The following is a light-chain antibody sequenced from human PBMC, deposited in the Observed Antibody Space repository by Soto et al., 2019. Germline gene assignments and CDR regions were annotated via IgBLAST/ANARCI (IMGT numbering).Light chain of an antibody. J-gene: IGKJ4*01. V-gene: IGKV3D-15*01. CDR1: QSISSN. CDR3: QQYHNWPLT. CDR2: GAS. Sequence: EIVMTQSPATLSVSPGERATLSCRASQSISSNLAWYQQKPGQAPRLLIYGASTRATGIPASFSGSGSGTEFTLIISSLQSEDFAVYYCQQYHNWPLTFGGGTNVEIK.